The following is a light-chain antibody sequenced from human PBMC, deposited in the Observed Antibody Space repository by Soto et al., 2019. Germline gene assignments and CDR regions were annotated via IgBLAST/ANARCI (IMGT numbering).Light chain of an antibody. J-gene: IGKJ5*01. CDR3: QRLDNYPIT. CDR2: AAS. CDR1: QGISSY. V-gene: IGKV1-9*01. Sequence: DIQLTQSPSFLSASVGDRVTITCRASQGISSYLAWYQQKPGEAPKFLIYAASTLQSGVPSRFSGSGSGTEFTLTSSSLQPEDFATYYCQRLDNYPITFGQGTRLEIK.